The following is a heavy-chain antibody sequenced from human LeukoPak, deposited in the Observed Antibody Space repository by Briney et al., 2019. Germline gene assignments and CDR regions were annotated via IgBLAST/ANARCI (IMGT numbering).Heavy chain of an antibody. D-gene: IGHD6-6*01. CDR1: GGSISGSSYY. V-gene: IGHV4-39*01. J-gene: IGHJ5*02. CDR2: IYYSGST. CDR3: ARKEYSSSAWFDP. Sequence: SETLSLTCTVSGGSISGSSYYWGWIRQPPGKGLEWIGSIYYSGSTYYNPSLKSRVTISVDTSKNQLSLKLSSVTAADTAVYYCARKEYSSSAWFDPWGQGTLVTVSS.